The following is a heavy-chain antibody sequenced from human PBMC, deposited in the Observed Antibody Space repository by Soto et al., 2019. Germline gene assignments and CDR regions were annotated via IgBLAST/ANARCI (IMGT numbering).Heavy chain of an antibody. Sequence: QVPLVESGGGVVQPGRSLRLSCAASGFTFSSYGMHWVRQAPGKGLEWVAVISKDGNVKYYAESVKGRFTISSDNSKNTLYLEMNSLGAEDGAAYYCTGEVASGYWGQGTLVTVSS. CDR3: TGEVASGY. D-gene: IGHD2-8*02. V-gene: IGHV3-30*03. CDR1: GFTFSSYG. CDR2: ISKDGNVK. J-gene: IGHJ4*02.